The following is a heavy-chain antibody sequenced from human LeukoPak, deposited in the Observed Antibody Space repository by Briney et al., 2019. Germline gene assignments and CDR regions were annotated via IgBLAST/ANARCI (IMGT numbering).Heavy chain of an antibody. Sequence: GGSLRLSCAASGFTFSSYSMNWVRQAPGKGLEWVSSISSSSSYIYYAGSVKGRFTISRDNAKNSLYLQMNSLRAEDTAVYYCARSTVTTPLDDYWGQGTLVTVSS. CDR2: ISSSSSYI. D-gene: IGHD4-17*01. CDR1: GFTFSSYS. V-gene: IGHV3-21*01. J-gene: IGHJ4*02. CDR3: ARSTVTTPLDDY.